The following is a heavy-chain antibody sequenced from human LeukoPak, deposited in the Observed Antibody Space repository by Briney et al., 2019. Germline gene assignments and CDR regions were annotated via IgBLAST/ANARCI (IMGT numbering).Heavy chain of an antibody. D-gene: IGHD2-2*01. V-gene: IGHV4-34*01. J-gene: IGHJ6*03. CDR2: INHSGGT. CDR1: GGSFSGYY. CDR3: ARGIVSSTYSNSRYHYYYYMDV. Sequence: PSETLSLTCAVYGGSFSGYYWSWIRQPPGKGLEWIGEINHSGGTNYNPSLKSRVTISVDTSKNQFSLKLSSVTAADTAVYYCARGIVSSTYSNSRYHYYYYMDVWGKGTTVTVSS.